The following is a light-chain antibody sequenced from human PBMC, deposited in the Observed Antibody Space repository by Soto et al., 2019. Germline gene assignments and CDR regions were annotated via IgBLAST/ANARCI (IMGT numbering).Light chain of an antibody. CDR2: EVS. Sequence: QSALTQPPSASGSPGQSVTISCTGTSSDVGAYNYVSWYQQHPGAAPKLMIYEVSRRPSGVPDRFSGSKSGNTASLTVSGLQPEDEGDYYCSSYGDSNNYLVFGGGTKLTVL. V-gene: IGLV2-8*01. CDR3: SSYGDSNNYLV. CDR1: SSDVGAYNY. J-gene: IGLJ2*01.